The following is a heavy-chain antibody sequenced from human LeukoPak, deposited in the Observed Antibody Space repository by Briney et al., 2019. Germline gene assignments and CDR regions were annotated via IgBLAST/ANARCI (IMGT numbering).Heavy chain of an antibody. CDR2: IRYDGSNK. J-gene: IGHJ4*02. V-gene: IGHV3-30*02. CDR1: GSTLSSYG. D-gene: IGHD7-27*01. Sequence: GGSLRLSCAASGSTLSSYGMHWVSQAPDRVREWVAFIRYDGSNKYYADSVKGRFTISRDNAKNSLYLQMNSLRAEDTAVYYCARDLNWETYWGQGTLVSVSS. CDR3: ARDLNWETY.